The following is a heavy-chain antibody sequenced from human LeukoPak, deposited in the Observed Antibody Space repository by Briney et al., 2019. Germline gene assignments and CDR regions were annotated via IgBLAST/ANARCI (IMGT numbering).Heavy chain of an antibody. CDR2: IYPGDSDT. D-gene: IGHD2-15*01. V-gene: IGHV5-51*01. Sequence: GESLKISCQGSGYTFTTYWIGWVRQMPGEGLEWMGIIYPGDSDTTYSPSFQGQVTFSADKSISTAYLQWRSLKASDTAMYYCARNSHSTGMDVWGQGTTVTVSS. J-gene: IGHJ6*02. CDR1: GYTFTTYW. CDR3: ARNSHSTGMDV.